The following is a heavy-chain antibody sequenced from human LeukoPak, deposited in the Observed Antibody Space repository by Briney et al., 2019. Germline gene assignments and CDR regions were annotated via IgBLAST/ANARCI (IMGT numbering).Heavy chain of an antibody. V-gene: IGHV3-30*18. CDR3: AKDVERLDYFDY. J-gene: IGHJ4*02. Sequence: QPGGSLRLSCAASGFTFSDHGMHWVRQAPGKGLEWVAVMSYEGTNKYYGDSVKGRFTISRDNSKNTLYLQMNSLRAEDTAVYYCAKDVERLDYFDYCGQGTLVTVSS. D-gene: IGHD3-9*01. CDR1: GFTFSDHG. CDR2: MSYEGTNK.